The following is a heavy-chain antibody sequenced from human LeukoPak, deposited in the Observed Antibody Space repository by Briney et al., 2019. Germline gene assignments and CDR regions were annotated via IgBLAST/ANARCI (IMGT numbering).Heavy chain of an antibody. Sequence: PGGSLRLSCAASGFTVSSNYMSWVRQAPGKGLEWVSVIYSGGSTYYADSVKGRFTISRDNSKNTLYLQMNSLRAEDTAVYYCARDINSSSLGYWGQGTLVTVSS. V-gene: IGHV3-53*05. J-gene: IGHJ4*02. CDR1: GFTVSSNY. CDR2: IYSGGST. D-gene: IGHD6-13*01. CDR3: ARDINSSSLGY.